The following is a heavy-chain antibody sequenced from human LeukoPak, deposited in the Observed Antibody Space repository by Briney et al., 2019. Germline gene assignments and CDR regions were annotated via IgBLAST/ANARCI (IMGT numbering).Heavy chain of an antibody. V-gene: IGHV3-30*02. CDR3: AKDAGGQWLVVDY. J-gene: IGHJ4*02. Sequence: PGGSLRLSCAASGFTFSSYGMHWVRQAPGKGLEWVAFIWYDGSNKYYADSVKGRFTISRDNSKNTLYLQMNSLRAEDTAVYYCAKDAGGQWLVVDYWGQGTLVTVSS. CDR1: GFTFSSYG. D-gene: IGHD6-19*01. CDR2: IWYDGSNK.